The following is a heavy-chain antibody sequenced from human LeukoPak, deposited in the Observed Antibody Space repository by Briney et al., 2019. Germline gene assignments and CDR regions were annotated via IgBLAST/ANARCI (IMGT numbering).Heavy chain of an antibody. CDR3: ARATVEMATIIFDY. V-gene: IGHV4-39*01. D-gene: IGHD5-24*01. CDR1: GVSISSSNSY. Sequence: SETLSLTCTVSGVSISSSNSYWGWIRQPPGKGLEWIGSIYYSRNTYYNASLKSQVSISIDTSKNQFSLKLTSVTAADTAVYYCARATVEMATIIFDYWGQGTLVTVSS. CDR2: IYYSRNT. J-gene: IGHJ4*02.